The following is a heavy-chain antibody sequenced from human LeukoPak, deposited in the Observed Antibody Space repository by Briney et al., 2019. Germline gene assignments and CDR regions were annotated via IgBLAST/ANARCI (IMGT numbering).Heavy chain of an antibody. CDR3: ARHGGKYSHSIDS. CDR1: GNSFTNCW. J-gene: IGHJ4*02. CDR2: IYLGDSDV. V-gene: IGHV5-51*01. D-gene: IGHD3-16*01. Sequence: GESLKISCQGSGNSFTNCWIGWVRQMRGKGLEWMGIIYLGDSDVRYSPSFRGQVTISADKSISSAYLQWSSLKDSDTAMYYCARHGGKYSHSIDSWGQGTLVTVSS.